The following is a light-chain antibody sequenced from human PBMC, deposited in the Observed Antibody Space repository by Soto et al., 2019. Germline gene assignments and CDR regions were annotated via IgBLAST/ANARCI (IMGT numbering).Light chain of an antibody. CDR2: DTT. J-gene: IGLJ1*01. Sequence: QAVVTQEPSLTVSPGGTVTLTCGSSTGPVTTGHYAYWFQQMPGQAPKTLIYDTTTRHSWTPARFAGSLLGDKAALTLSGAQPEDEADYYCLLSLPDRYVFGPGTKLTVL. CDR1: TGPVTTGHY. CDR3: LLSLPDRYV. V-gene: IGLV7-46*01.